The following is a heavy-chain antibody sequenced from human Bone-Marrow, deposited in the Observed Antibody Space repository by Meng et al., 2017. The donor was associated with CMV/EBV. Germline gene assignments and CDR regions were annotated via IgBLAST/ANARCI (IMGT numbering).Heavy chain of an antibody. Sequence: GESLKISCAASGFTFSSYSMNWVRQASGKGLEWVSSISSSSSYIYYADSVKGRFTISRDNAKNSLYLQMNSLRAEDTAVYYCARVYYGSGYYFDYWGQGTLVTVSS. CDR3: ARVYYGSGYYFDY. D-gene: IGHD3-10*01. CDR1: GFTFSSYS. CDR2: ISSSSSYI. V-gene: IGHV3-21*01. J-gene: IGHJ4*02.